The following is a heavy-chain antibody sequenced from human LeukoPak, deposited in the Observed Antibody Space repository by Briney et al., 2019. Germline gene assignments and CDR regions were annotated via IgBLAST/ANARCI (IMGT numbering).Heavy chain of an antibody. CDR3: ARXXXXXXXXXXSSSNCYVXGLQT. CDR1: GGSISSSY. Sequence: SETLSLTCTVSGGSISSSYWSWIRQSPGKGLEWIGYFYDTVSTKYNPSLKRRVSISTDTSKNQLSLKLNSVTAADTAVYYCARXXXXXXXXXXSSSNCYVXGLQTWGQGIMVSVSS. V-gene: IGHV4-4*09. D-gene: IGHD2-2*01. J-gene: IGHJ3*01. CDR2: FYDTVST.